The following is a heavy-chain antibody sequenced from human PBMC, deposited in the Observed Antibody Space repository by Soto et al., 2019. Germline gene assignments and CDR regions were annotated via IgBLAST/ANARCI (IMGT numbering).Heavy chain of an antibody. CDR1: GFTLSSYE. J-gene: IGHJ4*01. CDR2: ISYSGSPT. V-gene: IGHV3-48*03. D-gene: IGHD3-16*01. Sequence: EVQLVESGGGLVQPGGSLRLSCVGSGFTLSSYEMNWVRQAPGKGLELVAWISYSGSPTGHADSVKGRFTISRDNAKNSLYRQMNSLRAEDTAVYYCVRDRSLKVPTAIDYWGRGALVTVSS. CDR3: VRDRSLKVPTAIDY.